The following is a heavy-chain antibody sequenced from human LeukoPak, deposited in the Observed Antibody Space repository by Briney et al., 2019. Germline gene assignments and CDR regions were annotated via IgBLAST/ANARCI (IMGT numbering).Heavy chain of an antibody. J-gene: IGHJ4*02. CDR2: VYTSGST. CDR1: GGSISSGSYY. V-gene: IGHV4-61*02. CDR3: ARDGPSQGY. Sequence: SQTLSLTCTVSGGSISSGSYYWSWIRQPAGKGLEWIGRVYTSGSTNYNPSLKSRVTISVDTSKNQFSLKLSSVTAADTAVYYCARDGPSQGYWGPGTLVTVSS.